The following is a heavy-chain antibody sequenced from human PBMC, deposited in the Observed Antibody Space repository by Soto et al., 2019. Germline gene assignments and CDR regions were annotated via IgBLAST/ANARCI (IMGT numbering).Heavy chain of an antibody. D-gene: IGHD6-13*01. CDR1: GYTFTSYA. CDR2: INAGNGNT. J-gene: IGHJ4*02. Sequence: QVQLVQSGAEEKKPGASVKVSCKASGYTFTSYAMHWMRQAPGQRLEWMGWINAGNGNTKYSQKFQGRVTITTDTSATTAYMELSSLRPEDTAVYYCAREVAAADYWGQGTLVTVSS. CDR3: AREVAAADY. V-gene: IGHV1-3*05.